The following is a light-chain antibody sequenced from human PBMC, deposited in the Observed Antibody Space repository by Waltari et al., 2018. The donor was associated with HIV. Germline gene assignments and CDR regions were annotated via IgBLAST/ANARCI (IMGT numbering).Light chain of an antibody. J-gene: IGLJ3*02. CDR2: YDN. CDR1: NIGGKS. Sequence: SYVLTQPPSGAVAPGTTDSITCEGDNIGGKSVHLYQQKAGHAPVLVIYYDNDRPSGIPEGFSGFNSGNTATLTISGVEDGDEDDYYCQVWDSSSNHVVFGGGTKLTAL. CDR3: QVWDSSSNHVV. V-gene: IGLV3-21*04.